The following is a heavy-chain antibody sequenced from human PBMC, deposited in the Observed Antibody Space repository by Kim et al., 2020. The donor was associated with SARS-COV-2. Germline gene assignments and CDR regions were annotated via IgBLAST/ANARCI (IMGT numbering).Heavy chain of an antibody. V-gene: IGHV3-11*05. Sequence: GGSLRRSCAASGFTFSDHYMSWIRQAPGKGLEWVSYISNSGSSTTYADSVKGRFTISRDNAKNSLYLQMNSLRAEDTAMYYCARDLRGYSGSVDNWGQGALVTISS. J-gene: IGHJ4*02. CDR2: ISNSGSST. D-gene: IGHD5-12*01. CDR1: GFTFSDHY. CDR3: ARDLRGYSGSVDN.